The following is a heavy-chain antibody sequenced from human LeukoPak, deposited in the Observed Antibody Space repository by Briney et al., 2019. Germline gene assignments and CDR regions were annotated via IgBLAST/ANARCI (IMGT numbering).Heavy chain of an antibody. Sequence: ASVKVSCKASGYTFTSYDINWVRQATGQGLEWMGRMNPNSGNTVYAQKLQGRVTMTTDTSTSTAYMELRSLRSDDTAVYYCARGLSDDSSGYYFDYWGQGTLVTVSS. CDR1: GYTFTSYD. V-gene: IGHV1-8*02. CDR2: MNPNSGNT. D-gene: IGHD3-22*01. J-gene: IGHJ4*02. CDR3: ARGLSDDSSGYYFDY.